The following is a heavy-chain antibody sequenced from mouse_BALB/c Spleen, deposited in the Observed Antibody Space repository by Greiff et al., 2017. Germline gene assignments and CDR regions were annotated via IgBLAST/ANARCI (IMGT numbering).Heavy chain of an antibody. Sequence: EVKLQESGGGLVQPGGSLRLSCATSGFTFTDYYMSWVRQPPGKALEWLGFIRNKANGYTTEYSASVKGRFTISRDNSQSILYLQMNTLRAEDSATDYCARDSGYYAAWFAYWGQGTLVTVSA. D-gene: IGHD2-3*01. CDR3: ARDSGYYAAWFAY. CDR2: IRNKANGYTT. CDR1: GFTFTDYY. J-gene: IGHJ3*01. V-gene: IGHV7-3*02.